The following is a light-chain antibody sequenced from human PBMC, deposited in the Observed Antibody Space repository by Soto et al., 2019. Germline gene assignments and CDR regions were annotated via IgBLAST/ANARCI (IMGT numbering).Light chain of an antibody. CDR3: QHYNSYSEA. Sequence: EIVLTQSPGTLSLSPGERATLSCRASQSVSSNFLAWYQQKPGQAPRLLVYGASNRATGIPDRFSGSGSGTDFTLTISRLEPDDLATYYCQHYNSYSEAFGQGTKVDIK. J-gene: IGKJ1*01. CDR1: QSVSSNF. V-gene: IGKV3-20*01. CDR2: GAS.